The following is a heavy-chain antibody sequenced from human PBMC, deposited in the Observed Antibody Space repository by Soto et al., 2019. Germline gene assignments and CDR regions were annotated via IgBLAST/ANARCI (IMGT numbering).Heavy chain of an antibody. CDR3: ARGGVVNAIWNP. CDR2: ISVYSGAT. V-gene: IGHV1-18*01. CDR1: GYSFTTYG. D-gene: IGHD2-21*01. Sequence: QVHLVQSGGGVKQPGASVIVSCKTSGYSFTTYGISWVRQAPGQGLEWMGWISVYSGATTYAHNFRDRVTMSTDTLTATAHLDLRNLTSDDTAVYYCARGGVVNAIWNPWGQGTLVIVSS. J-gene: IGHJ5*02.